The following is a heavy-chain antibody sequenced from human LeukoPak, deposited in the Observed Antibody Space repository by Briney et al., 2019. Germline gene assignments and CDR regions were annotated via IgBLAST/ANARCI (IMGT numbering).Heavy chain of an antibody. V-gene: IGHV4-39*07. CDR3: ATTDYYYGSGSYYQGWFDP. Sequence: SETLSLTCTVSGGSISSSSYYWGWIRQPPGKGLEWIGSIYYSGSTYYNPSLKSRVTISVDTSKNQFSLKLSSVTAADTAVYYCATTDYYYGSGSYYQGWFDPWGQGTLVTVSS. CDR2: IYYSGST. D-gene: IGHD3-10*01. J-gene: IGHJ5*02. CDR1: GGSISSSSYY.